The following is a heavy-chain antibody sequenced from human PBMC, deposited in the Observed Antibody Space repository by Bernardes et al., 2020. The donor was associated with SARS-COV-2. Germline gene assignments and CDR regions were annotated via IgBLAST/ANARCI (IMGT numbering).Heavy chain of an antibody. D-gene: IGHD1-20*01. CDR3: ARDNWTPDY. CDR1: GFTFSSYT. J-gene: IGHJ4*02. Sequence: GGSLRLSCAASGFTFSSYTMNWVRQAPGKGLEWVSSIDISSRYIYYADSLKGRFTISRDNAKSSLYLQMNSLRAADTAVYYCARDNWTPDYWGQGSLVTVSS. CDR2: IDISSRYI. V-gene: IGHV3-21*04.